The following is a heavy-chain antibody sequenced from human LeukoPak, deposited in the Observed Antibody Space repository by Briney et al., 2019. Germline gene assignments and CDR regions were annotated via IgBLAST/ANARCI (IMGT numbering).Heavy chain of an antibody. V-gene: IGHV1-8*03. CDR1: GYTFTSYD. J-gene: IGHJ6*03. CDR3: ARVPLRRRYYYYYMDV. Sequence: ASVKVSCKASGYTFTSYDINWVRQATGQGLEWMGWMNPNSGNTGYAQKFQGRVTITRNTSISTAYMELSSLRSEDTAVYYCARVPLRRRYYYYYMDVWGKGTTVTVSS. CDR2: MNPNSGNT. D-gene: IGHD4-17*01.